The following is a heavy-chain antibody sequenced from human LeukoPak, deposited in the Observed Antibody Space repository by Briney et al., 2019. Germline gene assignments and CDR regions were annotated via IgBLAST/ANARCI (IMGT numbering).Heavy chain of an antibody. CDR1: GGSISSSSYY. Sequence: SETLSLTCTVSGGSISSSSYYWGWIRQPPGKGLEWIGSIYYSGSTYYNPSLKSRVTISVDTSKNQFSLKLSSVTAADTAVYXXXXXKDQLRPVDYWGQGTLVTVSS. V-gene: IGHV4-39*01. D-gene: IGHD2-2*01. CDR3: XXXKDQLRPVDY. J-gene: IGHJ4*02. CDR2: IYYSGST.